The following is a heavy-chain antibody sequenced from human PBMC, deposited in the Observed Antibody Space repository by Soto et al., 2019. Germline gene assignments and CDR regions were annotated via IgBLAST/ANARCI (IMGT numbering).Heavy chain of an antibody. J-gene: IGHJ4*02. D-gene: IGHD3-10*01. CDR1: GFTFGAFA. Sequence: PGGSLRLSCAASGFTFGAFAMAWVRQAPGKGLEWVSYISSSGSTISYADSVKGRFTISRDNAKNSLYLQMNSLRAEDTAVYYCAREVGGYYFNYWGQGTLVTVSS. CDR2: ISSSGSTI. CDR3: AREVGGYYFNY. V-gene: IGHV3-48*03.